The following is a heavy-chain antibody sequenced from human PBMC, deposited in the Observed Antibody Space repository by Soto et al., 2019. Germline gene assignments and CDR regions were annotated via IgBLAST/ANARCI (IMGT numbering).Heavy chain of an antibody. CDR3: ARHCSSTSCRPGLDY. Sequence: PSQTLSLTCAISGDSVSSNSAAWNWVRQSPSRGLEWLGRTKYRSKWYNDYATSVKSRIIINADTSKNQFSLQLNSVTAADTAVYYCARHCSSTSCRPGLDYWGQGTLVTVSS. CDR1: GDSVSSNSAA. CDR2: TKYRSKWYN. V-gene: IGHV6-1*01. D-gene: IGHD2-2*01. J-gene: IGHJ4*02.